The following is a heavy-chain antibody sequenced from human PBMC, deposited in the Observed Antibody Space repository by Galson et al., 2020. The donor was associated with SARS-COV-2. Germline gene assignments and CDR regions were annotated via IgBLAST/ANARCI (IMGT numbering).Heavy chain of an antibody. J-gene: IGHJ6*02. D-gene: IGHD3-22*01. Sequence: GESLKISCLVSGLTFKNYAIHWVRQAPGKGLEYASGISGNGGSTYYADSVKGRFSISRDNSENMVYLQMSSLRPDDTAVYYCVKDRDYNSYPYYQYYGMDVWGQGTTVTVS. CDR1: GLTFKNYA. CDR3: VKDRDYNSYPYYQYYGMDV. CDR2: ISGNGGST. V-gene: IGHV3-64D*09.